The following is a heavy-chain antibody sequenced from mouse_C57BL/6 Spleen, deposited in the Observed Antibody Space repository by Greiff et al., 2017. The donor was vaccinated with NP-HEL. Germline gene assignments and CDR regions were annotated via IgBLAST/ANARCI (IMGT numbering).Heavy chain of an antibody. CDR2: INPNNGGT. V-gene: IGHV1-26*01. CDR3: ARGLLRSYAMDY. D-gene: IGHD1-1*01. CDR1: GYTFTDYY. Sequence: EVKLQQSGPELVKPGASVKISCKASGYTFTDYYMNWVKQSHGKSLEWIGDINPNNGGTSYNQKFKGKATLTVDKSSSTAYMELRSLTSEDSAVYYCARGLLRSYAMDYWGQGTSVTVSS. J-gene: IGHJ4*01.